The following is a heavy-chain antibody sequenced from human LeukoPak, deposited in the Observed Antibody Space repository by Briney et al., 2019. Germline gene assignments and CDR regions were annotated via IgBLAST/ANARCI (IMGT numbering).Heavy chain of an antibody. CDR3: AKTLRSGDWSFDY. Sequence: PGGSLRLSCVPSGFTFNSYAMSWVRQAPGQGLEWVSTISVTGSSTYYADSVKGRFTTSRDNSKNTLYLQMHGLRFEDTAVYYCAKTLRSGDWSFDYWGQGTLVTVSS. CDR1: GFTFNSYA. D-gene: IGHD2-21*02. CDR2: ISVTGSST. J-gene: IGHJ4*02. V-gene: IGHV3-23*01.